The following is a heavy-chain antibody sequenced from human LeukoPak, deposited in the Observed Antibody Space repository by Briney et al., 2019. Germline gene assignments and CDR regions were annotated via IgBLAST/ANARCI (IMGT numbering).Heavy chain of an antibody. CDR2: FDPEDGET. Sequence: ASVKVSCKASGGTFSSYAISWVRQAPGQGLEWMGGFDPEDGETIYAQKFQGRVTMTEDTSTDTAYMELSSLRSEDTAVYYCATRRSDGSYYVDFDYWGQGTLVTVSS. V-gene: IGHV1-24*01. CDR3: ATRRSDGSYYVDFDY. CDR1: GGTFSSYA. J-gene: IGHJ4*02. D-gene: IGHD1-26*01.